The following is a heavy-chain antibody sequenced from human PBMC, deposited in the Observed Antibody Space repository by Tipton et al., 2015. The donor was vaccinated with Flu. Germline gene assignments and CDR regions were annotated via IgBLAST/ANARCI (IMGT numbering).Heavy chain of an antibody. D-gene: IGHD3-22*01. J-gene: IGHJ4*02. CDR2: ISYDGSNK. Sequence: SLRLSCAASGFTFRSYGMHWVRQAPGKGLEWVAVISYDGSNKYYADSVKGRFTISRDNSKNTLYLQMNSLRAEDTAVYYCAKEGSALVLTGAFDYWGQGTLVTVSS. V-gene: IGHV3-30*18. CDR3: AKEGSALVLTGAFDY. CDR1: GFTFRSYG.